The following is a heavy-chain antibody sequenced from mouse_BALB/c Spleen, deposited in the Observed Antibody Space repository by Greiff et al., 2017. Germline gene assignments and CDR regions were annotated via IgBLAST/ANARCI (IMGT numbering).Heavy chain of an antibody. Sequence: VQLQQSGPGLVQPSQSLSITCTVSGFSLTSYGVHWVRQSPGKGLEWLGVIWSGGSTDYHAAFISRLSISKDNSKSQVFFKMNSLQANDTAIYYCARNDGYYWYFDVWGAGTTVTVSS. CDR1: GFSLTSYG. CDR2: IWSGGST. CDR3: ARNDGYYWYFDV. J-gene: IGHJ1*01. V-gene: IGHV2-2*02. D-gene: IGHD2-3*01.